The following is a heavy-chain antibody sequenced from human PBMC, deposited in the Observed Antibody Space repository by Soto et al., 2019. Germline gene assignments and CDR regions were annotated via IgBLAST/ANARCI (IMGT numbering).Heavy chain of an antibody. D-gene: IGHD3-9*01. Sequence: VQLQQSGPGLVKPSQTLSLTCAISGDTVSSNSEAWNWIRQSPSRGLEWLGRTYYRSKWYNEYALSVQSRITINVDTSKNQFSLQLNSVTPDDTAVYFCAGGPALTGSFFDSWGQATLVSVSS. CDR1: GDTVSSNSEA. V-gene: IGHV6-1*01. CDR3: AGGPALTGSFFDS. J-gene: IGHJ4*02. CDR2: TYYRSKWYN.